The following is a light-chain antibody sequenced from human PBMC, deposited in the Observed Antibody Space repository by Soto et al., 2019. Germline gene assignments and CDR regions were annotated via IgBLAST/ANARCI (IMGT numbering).Light chain of an antibody. V-gene: IGKV1-5*03. CDR2: KAS. J-gene: IGKJ2*01. CDR3: QQYDASSA. CDR1: QGVGDW. Sequence: IQMTQSPSTLSASVGDTVTITCRASQGVGDWVAWDQQKPGKAPKVLIYKASSLDSGVPGRFSGSGYGTEFSLSIGSLQPDDIATYYCQQYDASSAIGQGAKVEIK.